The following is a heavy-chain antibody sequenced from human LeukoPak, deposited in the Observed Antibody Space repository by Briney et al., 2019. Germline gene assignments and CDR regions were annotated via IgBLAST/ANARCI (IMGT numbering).Heavy chain of an antibody. V-gene: IGHV3-23*01. D-gene: IGHD4-17*01. CDR2: ISGSGGST. J-gene: IGHJ4*02. CDR1: GFTFSSYA. CDR3: AKVGYGDYYFDY. Sequence: PGGSLRLSCAASGFTFSSYAMSSVRQAPGKGLEWVSAISGSGGSTYYADSVKGRFTISRDNSKNTLYLQMNSLRAEDTAVYYCAKVGYGDYYFDYWGQGTLVTVSS.